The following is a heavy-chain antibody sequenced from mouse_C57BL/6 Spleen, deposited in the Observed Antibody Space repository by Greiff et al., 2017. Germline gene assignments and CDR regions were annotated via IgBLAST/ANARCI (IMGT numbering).Heavy chain of an antibody. Sequence: EVNVVESGGGLVKPGGSLKLSCAASGFTFSSYAMSWVRQTPEKRLEWVATISDGGSYTYYPDNVKGRFTISRDNAKNNLYLQMSHLKSEDTAMYYCARDTGSWDRTWYFDVWGTGTTVTVSS. CDR3: ARDTGSWDRTWYFDV. CDR1: GFTFSSYA. V-gene: IGHV5-4*01. J-gene: IGHJ1*03. CDR2: ISDGGSYT. D-gene: IGHD4-1*01.